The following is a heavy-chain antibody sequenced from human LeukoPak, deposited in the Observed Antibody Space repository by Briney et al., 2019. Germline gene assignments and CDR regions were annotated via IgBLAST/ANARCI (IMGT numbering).Heavy chain of an antibody. Sequence: ASVKVSCKASGGTFSSYAISWVRQAPGQGLEWMGGIIPIFGTANYAQKFQGRVTITADESTSTAYMELSSLRSEDTAVYYCARGDIVVVPAAIALYYYYGMDVWGQGTTVTVSS. V-gene: IGHV1-69*13. J-gene: IGHJ6*02. CDR3: ARGDIVVVPAAIALYYYYGMDV. CDR1: GGTFSSYA. CDR2: IIPIFGTA. D-gene: IGHD2-2*01.